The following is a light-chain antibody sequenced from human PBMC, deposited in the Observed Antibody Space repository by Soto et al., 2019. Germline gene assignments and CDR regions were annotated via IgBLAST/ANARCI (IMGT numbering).Light chain of an antibody. V-gene: IGLV3-21*04. CDR2: YDS. Sequence: SYELTQPPSVSVAPGKTARITCGGNNIGSKSVHWYQQKPGQAPVLVSYYDSDRPSGSPERFSGSNSGNTATLTISRVEAGDEADYYCQVWDSSSDHPYVVFGGGTKLTVL. J-gene: IGLJ2*01. CDR3: QVWDSSSDHPYVV. CDR1: NIGSKS.